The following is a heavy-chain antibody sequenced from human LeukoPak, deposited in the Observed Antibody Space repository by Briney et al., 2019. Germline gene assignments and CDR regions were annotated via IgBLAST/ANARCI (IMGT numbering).Heavy chain of an antibody. D-gene: IGHD5-24*01. CDR1: GGSISSGGYY. CDR2: IYYSGST. V-gene: IGHV4-31*03. J-gene: IGHJ4*02. CDR3: AREGVEMATTIFDY. Sequence: PSQTLSLTCTVSGGSISSGGYYWRWIRQHPGKGLEWIGYIYYSGSTYYNPALKSRVTISVDTSKNQFSLKLSSVTAADTAVYYCAREGVEMATTIFDYWGQGTLVTVSS.